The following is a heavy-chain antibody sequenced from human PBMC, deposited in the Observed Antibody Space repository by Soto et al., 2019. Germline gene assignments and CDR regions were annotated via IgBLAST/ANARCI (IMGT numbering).Heavy chain of an antibody. CDR1: GFTFSSYA. Sequence: GGSLRLSCAASGFTFSSYAMSWVRQAPGKGLEWVSAISGSGGSTYYADSVKGRFTISRDNSKNTLYLQMNSLRAEDTAVYYCAKILCSSNSCFYYYYGMDVWGQGTTVTVSS. D-gene: IGHD2-2*01. J-gene: IGHJ6*02. CDR3: AKILCSSNSCFYYYYGMDV. CDR2: ISGSGGST. V-gene: IGHV3-23*01.